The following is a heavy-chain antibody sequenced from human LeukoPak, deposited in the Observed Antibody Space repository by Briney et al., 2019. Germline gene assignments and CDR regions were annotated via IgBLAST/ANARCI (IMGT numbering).Heavy chain of an antibody. V-gene: IGHV3-23*01. CDR1: GFTFSRYA. J-gene: IGHJ6*02. CDR2: FGNSA. D-gene: IGHD1-26*01. CDR3: ANHGAYSGSYSMDV. Sequence: GGSLRLSCAASGFTFSRYAMSWVRQAPGKGLEWVSTFGNSAHYADSVKGRFTISRDNSKNTLYLQMNSLRADDTAVYYCANHGAYSGSYSMDVWGQGTTVTVSS.